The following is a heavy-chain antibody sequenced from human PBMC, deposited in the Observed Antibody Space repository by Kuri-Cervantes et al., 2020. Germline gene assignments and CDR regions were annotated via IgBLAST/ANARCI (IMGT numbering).Heavy chain of an antibody. D-gene: IGHD5-18*01. CDR1: GFTFSNYA. J-gene: IGHJ4*02. CDR2: ISYDGSKK. V-gene: IGHV3-30-3*01. Sequence: GESLKISCVGSGFTFSNYAIHWVRQAPGKGLEWVAVISYDGSKKYFADSVKGRFTTYRDNLENTLNLQMNSLRAEDTAVYYCAREDTRRTLDSWGQGTLVTVSS. CDR3: AREDTRRTLDS.